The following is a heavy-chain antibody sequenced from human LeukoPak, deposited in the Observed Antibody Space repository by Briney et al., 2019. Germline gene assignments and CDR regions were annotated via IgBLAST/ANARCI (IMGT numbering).Heavy chain of an antibody. D-gene: IGHD2-21*01. J-gene: IGHJ3*02. CDR1: GFTFSSYS. Sequence: KPGGSLRLSCAASGFTFSSYSMNWVRQAPGKGLEWVSSISSSSSYIYYADSVKGRFTISRDNAKNSLYLQMNSLRAEDTAVYYCARERDVFAPDAFDIWGQGTMVTVPS. CDR3: ARERDVFAPDAFDI. V-gene: IGHV3-21*01. CDR2: ISSSSSYI.